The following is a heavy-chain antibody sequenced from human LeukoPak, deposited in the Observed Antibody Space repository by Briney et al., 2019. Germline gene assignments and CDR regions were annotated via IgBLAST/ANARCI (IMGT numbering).Heavy chain of an antibody. D-gene: IGHD4-17*01. CDR2: ISSIGST. V-gene: IGHV4-59*01. CDR1: GYTFRKYN. Sequence: PGGSLRLSCAASGYTFRKYNMNWVRQPPGKGLEWIGYISSIGSTNYNPSLKSRVTISVDTSKKQFSLKMTSVTAADTAVYYCARDPTTVTKGFDIWGQGTMVTVSS. J-gene: IGHJ3*02. CDR3: ARDPTTVTKGFDI.